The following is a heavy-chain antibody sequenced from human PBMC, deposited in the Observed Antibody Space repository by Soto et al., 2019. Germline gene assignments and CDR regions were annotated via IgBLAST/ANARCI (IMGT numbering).Heavy chain of an antibody. J-gene: IGHJ5*02. D-gene: IGHD3-9*01. CDR2: ISGSGGST. V-gene: IGHV3-23*01. CDR3: AKGGFDWSVYDILTGFPRGGWFDP. CDR1: GFTFSSYA. Sequence: GGSLRLSCAASGFTFSSYAMSWVRQAPGKGLEWVSAISGSGGSTYYADSVKGRFTTPRDNSKNTLYLQMNSLRAEDTAVYYCAKGGFDWSVYDILTGFPRGGWFDPWGQGTLVTVSS.